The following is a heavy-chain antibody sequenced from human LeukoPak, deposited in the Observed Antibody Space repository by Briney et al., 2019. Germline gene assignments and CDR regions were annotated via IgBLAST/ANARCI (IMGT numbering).Heavy chain of an antibody. CDR1: GFTFSTYG. D-gene: IGHD3-16*01. V-gene: IGHV3-23*01. CDR3: AKDGGGLYYFDY. CDR2: VSGSGLST. J-gene: IGHJ4*02. Sequence: GGSLRLSCAASGFTFSTYGMTWVRQVPGKGLEWVSDVSGSGLSTYYADSVKGRFTISRDNSKNTVYLQMNGLRAEDTAVYFCAKDGGGLYYFDYWGQETLVTVSS.